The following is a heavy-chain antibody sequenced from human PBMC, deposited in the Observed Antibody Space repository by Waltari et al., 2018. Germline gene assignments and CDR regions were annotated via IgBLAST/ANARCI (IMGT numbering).Heavy chain of an antibody. J-gene: IGHJ5*02. V-gene: IGHV4-4*02. CDR1: GGAIRSSYW. CDR2: IYYSGHT. D-gene: IGHD3-3*01. Sequence: QVQLQESGPGLVKASGTLSLICSVSGGAIRSSYWWNWVRQPPGKGLEWIGEIYYSGHTNYNTSLKSRVTISVDTSKNQFALKLSSVTAADTAVYYCARHARQDFWSGYAYRDNNWFDPWGQGTLVTVSS. CDR3: ARHARQDFWSGYAYRDNNWFDP.